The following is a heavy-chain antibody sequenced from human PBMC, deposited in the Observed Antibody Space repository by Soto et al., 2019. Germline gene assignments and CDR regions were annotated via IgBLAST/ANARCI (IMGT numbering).Heavy chain of an antibody. CDR1: GFTFSTFD. V-gene: IGHV3-23*01. D-gene: IGHD3-10*01. J-gene: IGHJ4*02. CDR2: ITTSGDTT. CDR3: VRGRNWGSGP. Sequence: DVQLLESGGGLVQPGGSLRLSCAVSGFTFSTFDMHWVRQAPGKGLEWVSVITTSGDTTYYADSVKGRFTISRDNSRIMLYVQMDSLRAEDTALYYCVRGRNWGSGPWGQGTLVTVSS.